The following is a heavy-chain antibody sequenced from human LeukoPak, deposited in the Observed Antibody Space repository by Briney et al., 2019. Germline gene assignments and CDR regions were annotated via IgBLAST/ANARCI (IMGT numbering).Heavy chain of an antibody. CDR1: GGTYSSYA. CDR2: IIPIFGTA. Sequence: SVKVSCKASGGTYSSYAISWVRQAPGQGLEWMGGIIPIFGTANYAQKFQGRVTITADESTSTAYMELSSLRSEDTAVYYCARGSGYCSGGSCRNWFDPWGQGTLVTVSS. CDR3: ARGSGYCSGGSCRNWFDP. J-gene: IGHJ5*02. V-gene: IGHV1-69*13. D-gene: IGHD2-15*01.